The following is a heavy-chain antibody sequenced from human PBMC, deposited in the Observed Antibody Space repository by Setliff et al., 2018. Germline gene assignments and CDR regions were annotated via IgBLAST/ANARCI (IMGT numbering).Heavy chain of an antibody. Sequence: GASVKVSCKASGYTFSDYLIHWVRQAPGLRPEWIGRVDRNSGSVHYAQNFQSRVSVTRDPSTTTAFMELSSLRSDDTAIYYCAREIRNMCYFDSWGRGTLVTVSS. J-gene: IGHJ4*01. V-gene: IGHV1-46*01. CDR1: GYTFSDYL. CDR2: VDRNSGSV. D-gene: IGHD3-10*01. CDR3: AREIRNMCYFDS.